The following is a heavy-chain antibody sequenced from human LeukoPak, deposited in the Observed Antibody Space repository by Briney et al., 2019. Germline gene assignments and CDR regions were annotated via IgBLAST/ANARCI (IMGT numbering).Heavy chain of an antibody. V-gene: IGHV3-21*01. CDR2: ISSSSSYI. Sequence: GGSLRLSCAASGFTFSSYSMNWVRQAPGKGLEWVSSISSSSSYIYYADSVKGRFTISRDNAKNSLYLQTNSLRAEDTAVYYCARDRSYSNSMDVWGQGTTVTVSS. D-gene: IGHD4-11*01. J-gene: IGHJ6*02. CDR1: GFTFSSYS. CDR3: ARDRSYSNSMDV.